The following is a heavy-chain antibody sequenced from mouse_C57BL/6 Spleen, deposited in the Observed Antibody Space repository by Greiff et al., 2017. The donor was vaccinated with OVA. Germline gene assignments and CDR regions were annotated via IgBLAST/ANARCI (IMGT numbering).Heavy chain of an antibody. Sequence: QVQLQQPGPELVKPGASVKISCKASGYAFSSSWMNWVKQRPGKGLEWIGRIYPGDGDTNYNGKFKGKATLTADKSSSTAYMQLSSLTSEDSAVYFCARRGTAQATLDYWGQGTTLTVSS. J-gene: IGHJ2*01. V-gene: IGHV1-82*01. CDR3: ARRGTAQATLDY. CDR1: GYAFSSSW. D-gene: IGHD3-2*02. CDR2: IYPGDGDT.